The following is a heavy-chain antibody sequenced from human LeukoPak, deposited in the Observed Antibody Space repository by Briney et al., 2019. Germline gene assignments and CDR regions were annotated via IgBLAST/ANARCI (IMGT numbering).Heavy chain of an antibody. CDR2: IYSGGST. D-gene: IGHD2-2*01. CDR1: GFTFSSYS. J-gene: IGHJ5*02. CDR3: ARLKVVPAAMDYWFDP. Sequence: PGGSLRLSCAASGFTFSSYSMNWVRQAPGKGLEWVSVIYSGGSTYYADSVKGRFTISRDNSKNTLYLQMNSLRAEDTAVYYCARLKVVPAAMDYWFDPWGQGTLVTVSS. V-gene: IGHV3-66*01.